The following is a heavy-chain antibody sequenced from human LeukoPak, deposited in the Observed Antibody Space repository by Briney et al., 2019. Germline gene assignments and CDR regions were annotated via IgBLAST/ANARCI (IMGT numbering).Heavy chain of an antibody. CDR1: GYTFTSYD. Sequence: EASVKVSCKASGYTFTSYDINWVRQATGQGLEWMGWMNPNSGNTGYAQKFQGRVSITGDESTSTVYMELSGLTSEDTAIYYCARDFCGGDSCYSTFDFWGQGTLVTVSS. CDR2: MNPNSGNT. J-gene: IGHJ4*02. CDR3: ARDFCGGDSCYSTFDF. V-gene: IGHV1-8*03. D-gene: IGHD2-21*01.